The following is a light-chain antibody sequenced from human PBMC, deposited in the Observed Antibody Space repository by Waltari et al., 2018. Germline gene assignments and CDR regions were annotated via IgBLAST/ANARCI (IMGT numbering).Light chain of an antibody. J-gene: IGLJ2*01. CDR2: GFN. CDR3: QSYDPSLSVV. CDR1: GSNIGAGYD. Sequence: QSVLTQPPSVSGAPGQRVAISCTGSGSNIGAGYDVHWSQQHPGKAPKLLIYGFNNRPLGVPDRFSGAQFGTSASLAITGLQAEDEADYYCQSYDPSLSVVFGGGTKLTVL. V-gene: IGLV1-40*01.